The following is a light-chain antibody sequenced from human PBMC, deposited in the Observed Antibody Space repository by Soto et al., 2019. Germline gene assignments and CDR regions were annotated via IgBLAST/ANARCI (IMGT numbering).Light chain of an antibody. CDR2: LNSDGSH. V-gene: IGLV4-69*02. Sequence: QLVLTQSPSASASLGASVKLTCTLSSGHSNYAIAWHQQQPEKGPRYLMKLNSDGSHSKGDPIPDLFSGSSSGAERYLTISSLQSEDEADYYCQTWGTGIAVFGGGTQLTVL. CDR3: QTWGTGIAV. J-gene: IGLJ7*01. CDR1: SGHSNYA.